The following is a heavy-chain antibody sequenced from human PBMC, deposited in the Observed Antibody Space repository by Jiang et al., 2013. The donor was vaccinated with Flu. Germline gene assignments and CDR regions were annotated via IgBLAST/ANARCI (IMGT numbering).Heavy chain of an antibody. V-gene: IGHV1-69*06. CDR3: ALGGLDWLLHYY. Sequence: CGAEVKKPGSSVKVSCKASGGTFSSYAISWVRQALGQGLEWMGGIIPIFGTANYAQKFQGRVTITADKSTSTAYMELSSLRSEDTAVYYCALGGLDWLLHYYWGQGTLVTVSS. CDR2: IIPIFGTA. D-gene: IGHD3-9*01. CDR1: GGTFSSYA. J-gene: IGHJ4*02.